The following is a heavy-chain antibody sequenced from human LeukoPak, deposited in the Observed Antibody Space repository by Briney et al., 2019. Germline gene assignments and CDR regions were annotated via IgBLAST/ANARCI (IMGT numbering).Heavy chain of an antibody. D-gene: IGHD2-15*01. V-gene: IGHV4-59*01. CDR2: IYYSGTT. J-gene: IGHJ4*02. CDR1: GGSISSYS. Sequence: SETLSLTCTVSGGSISSYSWSWIRQSPGKGLEWIGYIYYSGTTSYNPSLKSRVSMSVDTSKNQFSLKLSSLTAADTAVYYCVRDGRGCSGGTCYKYWGQGILVTVSS. CDR3: VRDGRGCSGGTCYKY.